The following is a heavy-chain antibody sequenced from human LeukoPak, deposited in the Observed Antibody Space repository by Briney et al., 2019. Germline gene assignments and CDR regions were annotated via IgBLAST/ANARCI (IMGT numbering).Heavy chain of an antibody. Sequence: GESLKISCKDSGYNSTSHWIGWVRQMPGKGLEWMGIIYPGDSHTRDSPSFEGQVTVSVDKSISTAYLQWSSLKASDTAMYYCARHSVSRRSPSDPFNIWGQGTMVTVSS. CDR1: GYNSTSHW. V-gene: IGHV5-51*01. D-gene: IGHD5/OR15-5a*01. CDR3: ARHSVSRRSPSDPFNI. J-gene: IGHJ3*02. CDR2: IYPGDSHT.